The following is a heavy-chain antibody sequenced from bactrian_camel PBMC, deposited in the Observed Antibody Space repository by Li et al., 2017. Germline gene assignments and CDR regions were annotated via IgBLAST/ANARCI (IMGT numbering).Heavy chain of an antibody. CDR2: IDSDGIA. CDR3: AADFCTNLATMIAWIASPHSGY. CDR1: GSIYGDAC. D-gene: IGHD4*01. J-gene: IGHJ6*01. V-gene: IGHV3S53*01. Sequence: HVQLVESGGGSVQAGGSLRLSCGASGSIYGDACVGWLRHAPGKEREGVAAIDSDGIASYADSVKGRFTISKENGKDTLYLSMNSLKPEDTGMYYCAADFCTNLATMIAWIASPHSGYWGHGTQVTVS.